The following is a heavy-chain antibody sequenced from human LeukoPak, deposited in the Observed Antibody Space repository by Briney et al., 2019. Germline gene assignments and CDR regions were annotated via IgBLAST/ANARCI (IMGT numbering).Heavy chain of an antibody. Sequence: KPSETLSLACTISGGSISTYYWSWIRQPPGKGLEWIGYIYHSGITKYNPSVKSRVTISVDTSKNQFSLKVSSVTAADTAVYYCARGTNMMASLRFDPWGQGTLVTVSS. J-gene: IGHJ5*02. CDR2: IYHSGIT. CDR1: GGSISTYY. D-gene: IGHD2-8*01. CDR3: ARGTNMMASLRFDP. V-gene: IGHV4-59*01.